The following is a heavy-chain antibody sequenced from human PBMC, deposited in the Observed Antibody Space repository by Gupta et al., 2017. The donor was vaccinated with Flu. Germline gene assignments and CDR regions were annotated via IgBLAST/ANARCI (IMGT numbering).Heavy chain of an antibody. D-gene: IGHD3-3*01. Sequence: QVQLQESGPGLVKPSETLSLTCTVSGGSISSYYWSWIRQPPGKGLEWIGYIYYSGSSNYNPSLKSRVTISVDTSKNQFSLKLSYATAADTAVYYCARDTYDFWSGYSSRWFDPWGQGTLVTVSS. V-gene: IGHV4-59*01. CDR2: IYYSGSS. CDR3: ARDTYDFWSGYSSRWFDP. J-gene: IGHJ5*02. CDR1: GGSISSYY.